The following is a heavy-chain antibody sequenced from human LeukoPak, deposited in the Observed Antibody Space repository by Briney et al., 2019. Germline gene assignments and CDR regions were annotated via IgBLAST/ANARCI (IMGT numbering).Heavy chain of an antibody. J-gene: IGHJ5*02. CDR3: VRVIRSWFDT. V-gene: IGHV4-59*01. CDR1: GDSTSNNF. CDR2: IYHSGTT. Sequence: SETLSLTCSVSGDSTSNNFWTWIRQPPGKRLEWIGYIYHSGTTNYNPSLNSRVTMLIDASKNQISLKLSSVTAADTAVYYCVRVIRSWFDTWGQGTLVTVSS.